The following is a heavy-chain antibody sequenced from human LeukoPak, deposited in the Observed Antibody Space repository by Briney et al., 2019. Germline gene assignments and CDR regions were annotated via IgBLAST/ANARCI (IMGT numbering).Heavy chain of an antibody. V-gene: IGHV1-69*13. J-gene: IGHJ6*02. Sequence: AASVKVSCKASGGTFSRHAISWVRQAPGQGLEWMGGIIPIFGTANYAQKFQGRVTITADESTSTAYMELSSLRSEDMAVYYCARDLRGRGYSYGGLGRMDVWGQGTTVTVSS. D-gene: IGHD5-18*01. CDR1: GGTFSRHA. CDR3: ARDLRGRGYSYGGLGRMDV. CDR2: IIPIFGTA.